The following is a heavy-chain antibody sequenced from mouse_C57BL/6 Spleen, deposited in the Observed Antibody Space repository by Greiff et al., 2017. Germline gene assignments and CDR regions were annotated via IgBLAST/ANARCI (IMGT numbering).Heavy chain of an antibody. D-gene: IGHD1-1*01. CDR2: IRLKSDNYAT. V-gene: IGHV6-3*01. J-gene: IGHJ2*01. CDR3: TGGVYYGTPFDY. Sequence: EVKLMESGGGLVQPGGSMKLSCVASGFTFSNYWMNWVRQSPEKGLEWVAQIRLKSDNYATHYAESVKGRFTISRDDSKSSVYLQMNNLRAEDTGIYYCTGGVYYGTPFDYWGQGTTLTVSS. CDR1: GFTFSNYW.